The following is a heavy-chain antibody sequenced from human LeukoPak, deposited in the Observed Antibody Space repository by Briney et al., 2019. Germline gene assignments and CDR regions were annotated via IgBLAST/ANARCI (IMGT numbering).Heavy chain of an antibody. CDR3: ARDYCSSTSCLFDY. V-gene: IGHV1-2*06. D-gene: IGHD2-2*01. J-gene: IGHJ4*02. Sequence: ASVKVSCKASGYTFTSYYMHWVRQAPGQGLEWMGRINPNSGDTNIAQRFQGRVTMTSDTSISTAYMELSRLRSDDTAFYYCARDYCSSTSCLFDYWGQGSLVTVSS. CDR2: INPNSGDT. CDR1: GYTFTSYY.